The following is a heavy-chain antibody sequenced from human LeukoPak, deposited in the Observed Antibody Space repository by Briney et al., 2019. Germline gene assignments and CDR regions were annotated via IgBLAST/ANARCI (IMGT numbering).Heavy chain of an antibody. Sequence: GGSLRLSCAASGFTFSSYDMNWVRQAPGKVLEWLAYISNGGDNKYYADSVTGRVTISRDDAKNSLYLQMYSLRAEDAAVYFCTRDSGSRNGMDVWGQGATVTVSS. CDR3: TRDSGSRNGMDV. D-gene: IGHD3-10*01. CDR1: GFTFSSYD. CDR2: ISNGGDNK. V-gene: IGHV3-48*03. J-gene: IGHJ6*02.